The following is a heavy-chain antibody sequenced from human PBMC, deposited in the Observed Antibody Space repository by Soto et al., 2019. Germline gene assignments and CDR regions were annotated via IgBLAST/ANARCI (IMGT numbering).Heavy chain of an antibody. CDR2: IIPIFGTA. J-gene: IGHJ4*02. Sequence: ASVKVSCKASGGTFSSYAISWVRQAPGQGLEWMGGIIPIFGTANYAQKFQGRVTITADESTSTAYMELSSLGSEDTAVYYCAGGSPIEYSSSYYFDYWGQGTLVTVSS. D-gene: IGHD6-6*01. CDR3: AGGSPIEYSSSYYFDY. CDR1: GGTFSSYA. V-gene: IGHV1-69*13.